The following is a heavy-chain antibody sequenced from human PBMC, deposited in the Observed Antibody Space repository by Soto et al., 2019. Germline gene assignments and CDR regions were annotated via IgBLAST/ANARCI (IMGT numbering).Heavy chain of an antibody. Sequence: QVRLVQSGAEVKKPGASVKVSCKASGYSFTDYHIHWVRQAPGQGLEWLGRINPKSGGTSTAQKFQGWVTMTTDTYISTASMELTRLTSDDTAIYYCARGDSTDCSNGVCSFFYNHDMDVWGQGTTVTVSS. CDR1: GYSFTDYH. CDR2: INPKSGGT. V-gene: IGHV1-2*04. J-gene: IGHJ6*02. CDR3: ARGDSTDCSNGVCSFFYNHDMDV. D-gene: IGHD2-8*01.